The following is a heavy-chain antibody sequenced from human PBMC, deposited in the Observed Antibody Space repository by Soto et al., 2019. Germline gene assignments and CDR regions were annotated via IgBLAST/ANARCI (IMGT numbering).Heavy chain of an antibody. CDR2: FTGSGGST. V-gene: IGHV3-23*01. CDR1: GFTFGSYA. Sequence: EVQLLESGGGLVQPGGSLRLSCAASGFTFGSYAMTWVRQAPGKGLEWVSAFTGSGGSTYYSDSLRGRFTISRDNSKGTLFLQMNSLTADDAAVYYCAKGSSAHSYYYMDVWGKGTTVTVSS. J-gene: IGHJ6*03. CDR3: AKGSSAHSYYYMDV.